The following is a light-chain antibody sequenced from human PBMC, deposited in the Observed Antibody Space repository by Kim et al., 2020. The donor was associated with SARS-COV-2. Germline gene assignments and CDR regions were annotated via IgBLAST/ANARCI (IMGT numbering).Light chain of an antibody. CDR1: QTVSNNY. V-gene: IGKV3-20*01. CDR3: QQYGSSPT. CDR2: DAS. Sequence: LSPGQRSTLSCRANQTVSNNYLAWYKQKAGQAPRLLFFDASSRTTGVPDRFSASGSGTDFTLTIGRLEPEDFAVYYCQQYGSSPTFGQGTRLEIK. J-gene: IGKJ5*01.